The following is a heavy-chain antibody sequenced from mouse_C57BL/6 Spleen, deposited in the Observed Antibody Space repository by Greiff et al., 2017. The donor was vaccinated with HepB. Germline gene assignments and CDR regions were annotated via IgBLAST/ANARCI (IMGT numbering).Heavy chain of an antibody. CDR2: ISSGGSYT. Sequence: EVKLVESGGDLVKPGGSLKLSCAASGFTFSSYGMSWVRQTPDKRLEWVATISSGGSYTYYPDSVKGRFTISRDNAKNTLYLQMSSLKSEDTAMYYCARHEDYRYAMDYWGQGTSVTVSS. J-gene: IGHJ4*01. V-gene: IGHV5-6*02. CDR1: GFTFSSYG. CDR3: ARHEDYRYAMDY. D-gene: IGHD2-14*01.